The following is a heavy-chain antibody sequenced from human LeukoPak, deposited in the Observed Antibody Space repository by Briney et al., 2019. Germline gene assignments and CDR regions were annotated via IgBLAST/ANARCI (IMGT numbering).Heavy chain of an antibody. J-gene: IGHJ4*02. CDR3: ARESTAFDY. V-gene: IGHV1-46*01. Sequence: ASVKVSCKASGYTFTSYYMHSVPHAPRQRFGWMGLINTTGGSTSYAQQLQGRISMSRDTSTSTVYMEMSSLTSEDTALYYCARESTAFDYWGQGTLVTVSS. CDR1: GYTFTSYY. CDR2: INTTGGST.